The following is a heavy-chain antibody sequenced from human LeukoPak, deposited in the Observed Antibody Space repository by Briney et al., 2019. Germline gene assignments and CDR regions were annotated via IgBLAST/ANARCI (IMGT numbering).Heavy chain of an antibody. CDR2: IYPTGSDT. CDR3: ARRGESEGFDY. CDR1: GYSFTSYW. J-gene: IGHJ4*02. Sequence: GESLKISCKGSGYSFTSYWIGWVRQMPGRGLEWMGIIYPTGSDTRYSPSFQGQATISVDKSINTAYLQWSSLKAADTAMYYCARRGESEGFDYWGQGTLVTVSS. V-gene: IGHV5-51*01.